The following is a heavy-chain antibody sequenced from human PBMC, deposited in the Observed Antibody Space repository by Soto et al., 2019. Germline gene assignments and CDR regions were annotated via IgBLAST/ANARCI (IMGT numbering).Heavy chain of an antibody. CDR1: GFTFSSYG. CDR3: AKDLDQRITIFGVVIYSIGSPIDY. J-gene: IGHJ4*02. CDR2: ISYDGSNK. D-gene: IGHD3-3*01. V-gene: IGHV3-30*18. Sequence: HPGGSLRLSCAASGFTFSSYGMHWVRQAPGKGLEWVAVISYDGSNKYYADSVKGRFTISRDNSKNTLYLQMNSLRAEDTAVYYCAKDLDQRITIFGVVIYSIGSPIDYWGQGTLVTVSS.